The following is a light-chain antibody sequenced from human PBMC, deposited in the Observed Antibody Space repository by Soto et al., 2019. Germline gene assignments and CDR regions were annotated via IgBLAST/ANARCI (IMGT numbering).Light chain of an antibody. CDR2: GAS. V-gene: IGKV1-12*01. CDR3: QQADSFPLT. CDR1: QGISNY. J-gene: IGKJ4*01. Sequence: IQRTPSPSSVSASVGDRVTITCRASQGISNYLAWYQQQPGKVPKILIYGASTLESGVPSRFSGRGSGTDFTLTISSLQHEDFATYFCQQADSFPLTVGGGNKGDNK.